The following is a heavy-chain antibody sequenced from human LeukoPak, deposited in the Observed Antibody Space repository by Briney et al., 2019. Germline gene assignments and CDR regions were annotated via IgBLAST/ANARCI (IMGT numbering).Heavy chain of an antibody. V-gene: IGHV4-4*07. CDR1: GGSVSSYH. CDR3: ARGHNSGWRNFDY. J-gene: IGHJ4*02. CDR2: IYIRGAT. Sequence: KSSETLSLTCTVSGGSVSSYHWNWIRQPAGKGLEWIGHIYIRGATNYNPSVKSRVTMSVDTSKNQFSLKVSSVTAADTAVYYCARGHNSGWRNFDYWGQGTLVTVSS. D-gene: IGHD6-19*01.